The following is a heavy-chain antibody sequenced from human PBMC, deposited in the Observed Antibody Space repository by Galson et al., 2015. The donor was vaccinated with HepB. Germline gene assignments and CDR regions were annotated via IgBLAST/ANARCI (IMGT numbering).Heavy chain of an antibody. CDR2: INAGNGNT. D-gene: IGHD1-1*01. CDR1: GYTFTSYA. CDR3: ASPLIKLQYYYYGMDV. J-gene: IGHJ6*02. Sequence: SVKVSCKASGYTFTSYAMHWVRQAPGQRLEWVGWINAGNGNTKYSQKFQGRVTITRDTSASTAYMELSSLRSEDTAVYYCASPLIKLQYYYYGMDVWGQGTTVTVSS. V-gene: IGHV1-3*01.